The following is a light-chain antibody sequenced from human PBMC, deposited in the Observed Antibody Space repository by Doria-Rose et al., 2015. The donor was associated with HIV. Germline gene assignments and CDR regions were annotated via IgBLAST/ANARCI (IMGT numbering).Light chain of an antibody. V-gene: IGKV3-20*01. Sequence: TQSPGTLSLSPGERATLSCRASQSVSTSSLAWYQQKNGQAPSLLIYGASSRATGISDRFSGTGSGTEFTLTISRLEPEDFAVFYCQQYGTSPPTFGQGTKAEIK. J-gene: IGKJ1*01. CDR3: QQYGTSPPT. CDR1: QSVSTSS. CDR2: GAS.